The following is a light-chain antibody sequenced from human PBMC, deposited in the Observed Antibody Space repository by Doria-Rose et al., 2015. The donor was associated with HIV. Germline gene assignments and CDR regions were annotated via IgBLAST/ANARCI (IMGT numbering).Light chain of an antibody. V-gene: IGKV3-20*01. Sequence: TQSPGTLSLSPGERATLSCRASQSFSSTYLAWYQQKPVQAHSLLIYDGSTRPTGIPDRFSASGSGTDFTLTINRLEPEDFALYYCHQYGTSWTFGQGTKVEI. J-gene: IGKJ1*01. CDR3: HQYGTSWT. CDR2: DGS. CDR1: QSFSSTY.